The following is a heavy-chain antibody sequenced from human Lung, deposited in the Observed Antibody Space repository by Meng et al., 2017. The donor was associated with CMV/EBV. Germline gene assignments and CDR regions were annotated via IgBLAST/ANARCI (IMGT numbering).Heavy chain of an antibody. Sequence: LSLTXAASGFSFSSYWMHWVRQAPGRGLVWVAHINNDGSSTTYADSVKGRFTISRDNAKNTVFLQMHSLGVEDTAVYYCARDSIVVPGRIYYYAMDVWGHGTTVXVSS. V-gene: IGHV3-74*01. CDR2: INNDGSST. CDR3: ARDSIVVPGRIYYYAMDV. D-gene: IGHD6-19*01. J-gene: IGHJ6*02. CDR1: GFSFSSYW.